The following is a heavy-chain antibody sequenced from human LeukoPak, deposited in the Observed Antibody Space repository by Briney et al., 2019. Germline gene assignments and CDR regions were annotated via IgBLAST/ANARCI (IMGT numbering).Heavy chain of an antibody. CDR1: GFDFSNVW. V-gene: IGHV3-74*01. CDR3: AKRAAAGSGYYNFFVDV. J-gene: IGHJ6*04. CDR2: ISAEGSSA. Sequence: GGSLRLSCAASGFDFSNVWMHWVRQVPGKGLVWVSRISAEGSSANYADSVKGRLTISRDNAKNTLYLQMNSLRAEDTAVYYCAKRAAAGSGYYNFFVDVWGNGTSVTVSS. D-gene: IGHD6-13*01.